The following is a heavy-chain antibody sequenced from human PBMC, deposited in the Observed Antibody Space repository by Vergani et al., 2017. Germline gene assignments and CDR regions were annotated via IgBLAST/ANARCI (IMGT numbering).Heavy chain of an antibody. Sequence: QVQLVQSGAEVKKPGASVKVSCKASGYTFTGYYMHWVRQAPGQGREWMGGIIPIFGTANYAQKFQGRVTITADEPTRTAYMELSSLRSEDTAVYYCARSGCGGDCYSLSYGYFDLWGRGTLVTVSS. CDR1: GYTFTGYY. CDR3: ARSGCGGDCYSLSYGYFDL. J-gene: IGHJ2*01. CDR2: IIPIFGTA. V-gene: IGHV1-69*01. D-gene: IGHD2-21*02.